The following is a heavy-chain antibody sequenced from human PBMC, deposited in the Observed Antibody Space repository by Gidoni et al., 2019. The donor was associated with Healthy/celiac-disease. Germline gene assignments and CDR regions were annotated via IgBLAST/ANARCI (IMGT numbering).Heavy chain of an antibody. D-gene: IGHD3-9*01. CDR3: AREKASYDILTGLYYGMDV. CDR1: VGTFSSYN. CDR2: ISPIRGIA. J-gene: IGHJ6*02. Sequence: QVQLVQSGAEVKKPGSSVKVSCKASVGTFSSYNICWVRQAPGQGLEWMGRISPIRGIANYAQKFQGRVTISADKSTSTAYMELSRLRSEDTAVYYCAREKASYDILTGLYYGMDVWGQGTTVTVSS. V-gene: IGHV1-69*08.